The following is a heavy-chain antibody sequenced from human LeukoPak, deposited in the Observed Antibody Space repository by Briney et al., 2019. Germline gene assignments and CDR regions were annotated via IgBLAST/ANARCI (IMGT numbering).Heavy chain of an antibody. Sequence: GESLKISCKGSGYSFTSYWIGWVRQMPGKGLEWMGIIYPGDSDTRYSPSLQGQVTISADKSISTAYLQWSSLKASDTAMYYCARLITMISAAFDIWGQGTMVTVSS. J-gene: IGHJ3*02. CDR1: GYSFTSYW. CDR2: IYPGDSDT. V-gene: IGHV5-51*01. CDR3: ARLITMISAAFDI. D-gene: IGHD3-22*01.